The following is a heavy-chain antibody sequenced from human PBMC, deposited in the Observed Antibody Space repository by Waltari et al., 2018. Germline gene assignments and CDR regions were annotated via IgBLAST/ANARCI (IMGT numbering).Heavy chain of an antibody. J-gene: IGHJ4*02. CDR1: GGSISSGDYY. Sequence: QVQLQESGPGLVKPSQTLSLTCTVSGGSISSGDYYWSWIRQPTGKGLEWIGYIYYSGSTYYNPSLKSRVTISVDTSKNQFSLKLSSVTAADTAVYYCARERDNSLYYFDYWGQGTLVTVSS. CDR2: IYYSGST. CDR3: ARERDNSLYYFDY. D-gene: IGHD1-20*01. V-gene: IGHV4-30-4*08.